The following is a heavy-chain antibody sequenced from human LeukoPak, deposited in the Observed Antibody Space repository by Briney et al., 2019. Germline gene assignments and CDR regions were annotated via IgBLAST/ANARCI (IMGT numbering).Heavy chain of an antibody. D-gene: IGHD5-12*01. CDR1: YFTFTNTW. CDR2: IKSEIDGGTT. Sequence: GGSLRLSCAASYFTFTNTWMNWVRQAPGRGLEWVGRIKSEIDGGTTDYAAPVQGRFTISRDDSQATLYLQMNSLKAEDTAVYYCTTGGSVIVAGTRAFDIWGQGTLVTVSS. J-gene: IGHJ3*02. V-gene: IGHV3-15*07. CDR3: TTGGSVIVAGTRAFDI.